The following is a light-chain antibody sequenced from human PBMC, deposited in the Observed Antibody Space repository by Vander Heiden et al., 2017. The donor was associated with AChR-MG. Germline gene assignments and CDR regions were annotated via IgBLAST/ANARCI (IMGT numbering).Light chain of an antibody. J-gene: IGKJ2*01. V-gene: IGKV4-1*01. CDR3: QQDDSTPYT. CDR2: WAS. Sequence: DIVMTQSTDYMAVSLGERATINCKSSQSCLYTSNNKDYLAWYQQKPGQPPKLIIYWASSRESGVPDRFSGSGSWTDFTLTIRSLQAEDVAVYYCQQDDSTPYTFGQGTKVEIK. CDR1: QSCLYTSNNKDY.